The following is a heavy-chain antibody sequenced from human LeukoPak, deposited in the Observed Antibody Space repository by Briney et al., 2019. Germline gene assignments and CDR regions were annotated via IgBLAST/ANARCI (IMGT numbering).Heavy chain of an antibody. J-gene: IGHJ4*02. V-gene: IGHV3-15*01. Sequence: GGSLRLSCAASGFTFSNAWMRWVRQAPGKGLEWVGRIKSKTDGGTTDYAAPVKGRFTISRDDSKNTLYLQMNSLKTEDTAVYYCTTDSLRTTLRYFDWLPTSPRDYWGQGTLVTVSS. CDR3: TTDSLRTTLRYFDWLPTSPRDY. CDR2: IKSKTDGGTT. CDR1: GFTFSNAW. D-gene: IGHD3-9*01.